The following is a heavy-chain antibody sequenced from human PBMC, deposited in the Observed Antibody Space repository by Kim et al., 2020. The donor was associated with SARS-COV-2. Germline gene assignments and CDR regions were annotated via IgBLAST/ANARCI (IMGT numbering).Heavy chain of an antibody. CDR2: ICSSSCYT. D-gene: IGHD2-2*01. J-gene: IGHJ4*01. CDR1: GFTFSDYY. Sequence: GGSLRLSCAASGFTFSDYYMSWIRQAPGKGLEWVSDICSSSCYTNYADSVKGRFTISRDNAKNSLYLQMNNLRAEETAVYYCARERYCSSTSCYKDFFFYYWGHGTLVTVSS. CDR3: ARERYCSSTSCYKDFFFYY. V-gene: IGHV3-11*05.